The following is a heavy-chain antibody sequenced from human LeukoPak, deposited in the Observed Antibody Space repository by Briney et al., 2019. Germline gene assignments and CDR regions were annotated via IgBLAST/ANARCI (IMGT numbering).Heavy chain of an antibody. Sequence: GGSLRLSCAASGFTFSDYYMGWIRQAPGKGLEGVSYISGSGTTMNYADSVKGRFTISRDNAKNSLFLQLNSLRAEDTAVYYCARRPSGNGFDHFDYWGQGTLVTVSS. D-gene: IGHD5-12*01. CDR1: GFTFSDYY. V-gene: IGHV3-11*01. CDR2: ISGSGTTM. J-gene: IGHJ4*02. CDR3: ARRPSGNGFDHFDY.